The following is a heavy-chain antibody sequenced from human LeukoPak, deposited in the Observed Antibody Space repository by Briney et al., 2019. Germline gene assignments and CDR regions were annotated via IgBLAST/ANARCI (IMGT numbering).Heavy chain of an antibody. Sequence: SGGSLRLSCAASGFTFSSYAMTWVRQAPGKGLAWVSSISKSDGSTYYADSVKGRFTISRDNSKNTVYLHMDSLRVEDTAIYYCARGALIPDFRGQGTLVTDSS. CDR1: GFTFSSYA. CDR3: ARGALIPDF. D-gene: IGHD2-21*01. V-gene: IGHV3-23*01. CDR2: ISKSDGST. J-gene: IGHJ4*02.